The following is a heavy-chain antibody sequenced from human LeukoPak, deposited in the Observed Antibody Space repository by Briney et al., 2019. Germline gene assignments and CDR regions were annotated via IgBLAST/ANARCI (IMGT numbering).Heavy chain of an antibody. Sequence: GGSLRLSCAASGLPFSSYWMSWVRQAPGKGLEWVANIKQDGSEKNYVDSVKGRFTISRDNARNSLYLQMNSLRAEDTAVYYCAREEDNADEYLREDYWGQGTLVTVS. J-gene: IGHJ4*02. CDR2: IKQDGSEK. CDR1: GLPFSSYW. D-gene: IGHD2-15*01. CDR3: AREEDNADEYLREDY. V-gene: IGHV3-7*01.